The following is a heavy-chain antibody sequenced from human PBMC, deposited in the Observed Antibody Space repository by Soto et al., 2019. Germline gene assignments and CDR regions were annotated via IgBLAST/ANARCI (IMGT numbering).Heavy chain of an antibody. Sequence: GGSLRLSCAASGFTFSSYSMNWVRQAPGKGLEWVSYISSSSSTIYYADSVKGRFTISRDNAKNSLYLQMNSLRAEDTAVYYCGLAVAGPAIRYFDYWGQGTLVTVSS. D-gene: IGHD6-19*01. CDR2: ISSSSSTI. CDR1: GFTFSSYS. CDR3: GLAVAGPAIRYFDY. J-gene: IGHJ4*02. V-gene: IGHV3-48*01.